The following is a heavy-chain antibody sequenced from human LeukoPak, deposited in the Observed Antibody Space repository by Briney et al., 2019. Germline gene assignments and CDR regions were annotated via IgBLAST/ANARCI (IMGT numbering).Heavy chain of an antibody. CDR1: GFTFSTYG. CDR3: ARDLAMYYYDSSGCLDY. CDR2: IWYDGSNK. D-gene: IGHD3-22*01. Sequence: GGSLRLSCAAPGFTFSTYGMHWVRQAPGKGLEWVAVIWYDGSNKYYADSVKGRFTISRDNSKNTLYLQMSSLRAEDTAVYYCARDLAMYYYDSSGCLDYWGQGTLVTVSS. V-gene: IGHV3-33*01. J-gene: IGHJ4*02.